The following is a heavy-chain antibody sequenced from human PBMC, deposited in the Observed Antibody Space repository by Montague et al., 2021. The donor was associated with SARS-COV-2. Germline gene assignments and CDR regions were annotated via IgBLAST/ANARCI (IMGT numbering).Heavy chain of an antibody. CDR2: INRDGTEE. CDR1: GFTLRGYW. CDR3: ARDRGWQSYDS. J-gene: IGHJ4*02. D-gene: IGHD6-19*01. Sequence: SLRLSCAASGFTLRGYWMTWVRQAPGKGLEWVASINRDGTEESYVDSVRGRFTISRDNAQNSLFLQINRLRVGDTAVYYCARDRGWQSYDSWGQGTLVIVSS. V-gene: IGHV3-7*01.